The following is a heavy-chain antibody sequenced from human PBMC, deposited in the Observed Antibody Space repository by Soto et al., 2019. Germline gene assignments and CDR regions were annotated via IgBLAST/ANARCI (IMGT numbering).Heavy chain of an antibody. Sequence: SETLSLTCTVSGGSISSGGYYWSWIRQHPGKGLEWIGYIYYSGSTYYNPSLKSRVTISVDTSKNQFSLKLSSVTAADTAVYYCARDRTFYGDYYYGMDVWGQGTTVTVSS. CDR3: ARDRTFYGDYYYGMDV. CDR2: IYYSGST. CDR1: GGSISSGGYY. D-gene: IGHD4-17*01. V-gene: IGHV4-31*02. J-gene: IGHJ6*02.